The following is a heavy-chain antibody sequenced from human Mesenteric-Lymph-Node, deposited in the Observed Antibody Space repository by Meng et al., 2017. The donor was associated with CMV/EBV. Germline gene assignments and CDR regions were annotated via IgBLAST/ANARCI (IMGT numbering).Heavy chain of an antibody. V-gene: IGHV1-18*04. CDR2: ISGYDGNT. CDR3: ARLSWELLRGANDY. D-gene: IGHD1-26*01. J-gene: IGHJ4*02. CDR1: GYTFTSYG. Sequence: ASGYTFTSYGISWVRQAPGRGLEWMGWISGYDGNTNLAQKFQGRVTLTTDASTSTAYMEVRSLRSDDTAVYYCARLSWELLRGANDYWGQGTLVTVSS.